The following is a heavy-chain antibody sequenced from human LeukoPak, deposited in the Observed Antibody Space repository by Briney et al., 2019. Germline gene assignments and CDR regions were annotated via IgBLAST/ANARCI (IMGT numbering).Heavy chain of an antibody. J-gene: IGHJ4*02. D-gene: IGHD5-24*01. CDR2: IYSGGST. CDR3: ASLEMATITDIDY. Sequence: GGSLRLSCAASGFTVSSNYMSWVRQAPGKGLEWVSVIYSGGSTYYADSVKGRFTISRDNPKNTLYLQMNSLRAEDTAVYYCASLEMATITDIDYWGQGTLVTVSS. V-gene: IGHV3-66*01. CDR1: GFTVSSNY.